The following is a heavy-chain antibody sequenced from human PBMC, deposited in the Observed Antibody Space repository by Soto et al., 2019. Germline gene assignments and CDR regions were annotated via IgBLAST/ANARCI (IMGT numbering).Heavy chain of an antibody. CDR3: ARGYDTTGYYASSFDY. CDR2: IYYSGNT. V-gene: IGHV4-30-4*01. CDR1: GGSFSSGDYY. Sequence: PSETLSLTCTVSGGSFSSGDYYWSWIRQPPGKGLEWIGYIYYSGNTYSNPSLKSRVTISVDTSKNQFSLKLTSVTAADTAVYYCARGYDTTGYYASSFDYWGQGTLVTVSS. D-gene: IGHD3-22*01. J-gene: IGHJ4*02.